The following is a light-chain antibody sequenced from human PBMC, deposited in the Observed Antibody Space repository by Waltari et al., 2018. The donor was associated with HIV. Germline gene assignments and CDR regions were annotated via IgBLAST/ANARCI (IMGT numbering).Light chain of an antibody. J-gene: IGLJ2*01. CDR2: GKN. CDR1: SLRSYY. CDR3: NSRDSIGNHVV. V-gene: IGLV3-19*01. Sequence: SSELTQDPAVSVALGQTVRITCHGDSLRSYYASWYQQKPGQAPALVLYGKNNRPTGFPDRFSGSSSGNTASLTITGAQAEDEADYYCNSRDSIGNHVVVGGGTKLTVL.